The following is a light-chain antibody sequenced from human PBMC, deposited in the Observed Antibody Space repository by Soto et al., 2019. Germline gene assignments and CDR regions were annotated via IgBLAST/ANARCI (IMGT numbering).Light chain of an antibody. CDR2: GVS. CDR1: QSVSSN. CDR3: QQYNKWPLT. J-gene: IGKJ4*01. V-gene: IGKV3-15*01. Sequence: EIVMTQSPGTLSVSPGERATLSCRASQSVSSNLAWYQQKPGQAPRLLMYGVSTRATGIPARFSGSGSVTXXXXXXNSLQSEDFAIYYCQQYNKWPLTFGGGTRVGIK.